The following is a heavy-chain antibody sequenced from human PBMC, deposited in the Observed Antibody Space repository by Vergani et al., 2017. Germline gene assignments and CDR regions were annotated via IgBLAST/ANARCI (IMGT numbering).Heavy chain of an antibody. Sequence: EVQLVESGGGLVQPGRSLRLSCAASGFTFDDYAMHWVRQAPGKGLEWVSGISWNSGSIGYADSVKGRFTISRDNAKNSLYLQMNSLRAEDTALYYCAKDMESGSSWLNNWFDPWGQGTLVTVSS. CDR1: GFTFDDYA. D-gene: IGHD6-13*01. V-gene: IGHV3-9*01. CDR2: ISWNSGSI. CDR3: AKDMESGSSWLNNWFDP. J-gene: IGHJ5*02.